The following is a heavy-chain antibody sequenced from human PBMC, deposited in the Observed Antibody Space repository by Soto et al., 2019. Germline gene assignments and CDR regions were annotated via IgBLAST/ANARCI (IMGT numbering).Heavy chain of an antibody. CDR3: VLSGSHLGYYYYVMDV. J-gene: IGHJ6*02. V-gene: IGHV3-33*01. D-gene: IGHD1-26*01. CDR1: GFTFSSYG. CDR2: IWYDGSNK. Sequence: RRLSCAASGFTFSSYGMHWVRQAPGKGLEWVAVIWYDGSNKYYADSVKGRFTISRDNSKNTLYLQMNSLRAEDTAVYYCVLSGSHLGYYYYVMDVWGQVTPVTVSS.